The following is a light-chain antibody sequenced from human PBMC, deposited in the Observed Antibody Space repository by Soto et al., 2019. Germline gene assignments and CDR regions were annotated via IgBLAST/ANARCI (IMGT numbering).Light chain of an antibody. CDR3: SSYTTNNAHV. Sequence: QSVLTQPASISASRGQSISISCTGTSNDVGAFDYVSWYQQHPGKAPKLIIFEVFNRPSGVSTRFSGSKSGSTASLTISGLQAEDEADYFCSSYTTNNAHVFGGGTKLTVL. V-gene: IGLV2-14*01. CDR2: EVF. CDR1: SNDVGAFDY. J-gene: IGLJ2*01.